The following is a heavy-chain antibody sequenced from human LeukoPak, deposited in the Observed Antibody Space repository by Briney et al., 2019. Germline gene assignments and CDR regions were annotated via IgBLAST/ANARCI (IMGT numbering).Heavy chain of an antibody. V-gene: IGHV1-2*04. J-gene: IGHJ5*02. CDR1: GYTFTGYY. CDR3: AREIRESSITNWFDP. Sequence: ASVKVSCKASGYTFTGYYMHWVRQAPGQGLEWMGWINPNSGGTNYAQKFQGWVTMTRDTSISTAYMELSRLRSDDTAVYYCAREIRESSITNWFDPWGQGTLVTVSS. CDR2: INPNSGGT. D-gene: IGHD6-13*01.